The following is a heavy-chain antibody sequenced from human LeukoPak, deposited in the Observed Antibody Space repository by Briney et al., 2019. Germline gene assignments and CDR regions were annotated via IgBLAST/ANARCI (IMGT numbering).Heavy chain of an antibody. J-gene: IGHJ3*02. CDR1: GFTFSSYA. Sequence: GGSLRLSCAASGFTFSSYAMHWVRQAPGKGLEWVSAISGSGGSTYYADSVKGRFTISRDNSKNTLYLQMNSLRAEDTAVYYCAKGLDSSGYYYPDAFDIWGQGTMVTVSS. D-gene: IGHD3-22*01. V-gene: IGHV3-23*01. CDR3: AKGLDSSGYYYPDAFDI. CDR2: ISGSGGST.